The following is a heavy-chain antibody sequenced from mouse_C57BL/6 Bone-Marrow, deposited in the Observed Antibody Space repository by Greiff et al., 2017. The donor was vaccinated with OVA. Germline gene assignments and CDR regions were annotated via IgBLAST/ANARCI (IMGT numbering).Heavy chain of an antibody. Sequence: QVQLQQSGAEMMKPGASVKPSCKATGYPFTGYWIEWVKQRPGPGLEWVGEILPGSGSTNHNEKFKGKATFTADTSSNTAYMQLSSLTTEDSAVYNCARTPYYAVDDWGKGTTVTVSS. CDR2: ILPGSGST. J-gene: IGHJ4*01. V-gene: IGHV1-9*01. CDR1: GYPFTGYW. CDR3: ARTPYYAVDD.